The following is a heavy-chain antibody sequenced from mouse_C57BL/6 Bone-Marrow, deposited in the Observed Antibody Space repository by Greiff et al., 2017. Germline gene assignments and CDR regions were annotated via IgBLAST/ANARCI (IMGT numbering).Heavy chain of an antibody. J-gene: IGHJ2*01. D-gene: IGHD1-2*01. CDR1: GYTFTSYW. CDR3: ARERALRPCYFDY. CDR2: IYPGSGST. Sequence: QVQLKQPGAELVKPGASVKMSCKASGYTFTSYWITWVKQRPGQGPEWIGDIYPGSGSTNYNEKFKSKATLTVDTSSSTAYMQHSSLTSEDSAVFYGARERALRPCYFDYWGQGTTLTVSA. V-gene: IGHV1-55*01.